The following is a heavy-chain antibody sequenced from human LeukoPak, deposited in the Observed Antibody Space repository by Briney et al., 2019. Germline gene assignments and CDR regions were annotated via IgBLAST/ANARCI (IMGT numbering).Heavy chain of an antibody. CDR1: GFTVSSNY. V-gene: IGHV3-53*01. J-gene: IGHJ4*02. CDR2: IYSGGST. CDR3: ARDREGGVVINFDY. D-gene: IGHD3-3*01. Sequence: GGSLRLSCAASGFTVSSNYMSWVRQAPGKGLEWVSVIYSGGSTYYADSVKGRFTISRDNAKNSLYLQMNSLRAEDTAVYYCARDREGGVVINFDYWGQGTLVTVSS.